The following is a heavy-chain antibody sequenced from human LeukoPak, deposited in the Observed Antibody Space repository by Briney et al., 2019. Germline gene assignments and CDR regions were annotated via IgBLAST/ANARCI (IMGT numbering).Heavy chain of an antibody. CDR1: GFTFSSHD. CDR3: ARGYYGSGSYWFDY. Sequence: GGSLRLSCAASGFTFSSHDIHWVRQATGKGLEWVSAIGTAGDPYYPGSVKGRFTISRENAKNSLYLQMNSLRAGDTAVCYCARGYYGSGSYWFDYWGQGTLVTVSS. D-gene: IGHD3-10*01. CDR2: IGTAGDP. J-gene: IGHJ4*02. V-gene: IGHV3-13*05.